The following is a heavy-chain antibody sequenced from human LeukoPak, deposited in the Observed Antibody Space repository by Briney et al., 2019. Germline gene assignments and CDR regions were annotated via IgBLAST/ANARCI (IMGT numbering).Heavy chain of an antibody. CDR2: IYYSGST. Sequence: PSQTLSLTCTVSGGSISGYYWSWIRQSPGKGLEWIGYIYYSGSTNYNPSLKSRVTISIDTSKNQFSLKLSSVTAADTAVYYCTRHNYYDSSGYYPLGYWGQGTLVTVSS. D-gene: IGHD3-22*01. V-gene: IGHV4-59*08. CDR3: TRHNYYDSSGYYPLGY. CDR1: GGSISGYY. J-gene: IGHJ4*02.